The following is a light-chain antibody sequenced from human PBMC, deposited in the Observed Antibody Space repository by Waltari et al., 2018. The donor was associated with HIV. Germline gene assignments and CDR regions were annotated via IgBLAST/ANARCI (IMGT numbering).Light chain of an antibody. CDR2: EVS. Sequence: QSALTQPPSASGSPGQSVTISCTGTSSDVGGYNYVSWYQHTPGKAPKLMIYEVSNRPSGCPNRFSGSKSGNTASLTGSGLQAEDEANYYCSSYGGSNTYVIFGGGTKLTVL. CDR3: SSYGGSNTYVI. V-gene: IGLV2-8*01. CDR1: SSDVGGYNY. J-gene: IGLJ2*01.